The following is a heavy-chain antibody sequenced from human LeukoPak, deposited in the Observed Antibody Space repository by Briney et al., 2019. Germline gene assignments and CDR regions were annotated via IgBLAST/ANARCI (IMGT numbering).Heavy chain of an antibody. J-gene: IGHJ6*02. CDR1: GGSISSYY. V-gene: IGHV4-59*08. D-gene: IGHD6-19*01. CDR3: ARHGPSSGWPYYYYYGMDV. Sequence: SETLSLTCTASGGSISSYYWGWIRQPPGKGLEWIGYIYYSGSTNYNPSLKSRVAISVDTSKNQFSLKLSSVTAADTAVYYCARHGPSSGWPYYYYYGMDVWGQGTTVTVSS. CDR2: IYYSGST.